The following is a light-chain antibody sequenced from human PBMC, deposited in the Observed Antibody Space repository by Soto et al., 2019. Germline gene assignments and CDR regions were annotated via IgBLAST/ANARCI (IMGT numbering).Light chain of an antibody. CDR2: GTS. Sequence: EVVLTQSPGTRSLSPGDRATLSCRASQIGRGSYLAWYQQKPGQAPRLLIFGTSTRATGIPDRFSGSWSGTDFTLSISRLEPEDFSVYYCQQYDSSQRIFGQGTKVALK. J-gene: IGKJ1*01. CDR3: QQYDSSQRI. V-gene: IGKV3-20*01. CDR1: QIGRGSY.